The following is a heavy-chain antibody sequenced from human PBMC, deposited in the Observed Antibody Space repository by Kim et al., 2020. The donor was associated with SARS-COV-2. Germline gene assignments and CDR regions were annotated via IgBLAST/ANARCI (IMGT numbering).Heavy chain of an antibody. CDR3: ANQGRITMVRGGPFDY. V-gene: IGHV4-39*01. D-gene: IGHD3-10*01. Sequence: LKSTFTISVDTSKNQFSLKLSSVTAADTAVYYCANQGRITMVRGGPFDYWGQGTLVTVSS. J-gene: IGHJ4*02.